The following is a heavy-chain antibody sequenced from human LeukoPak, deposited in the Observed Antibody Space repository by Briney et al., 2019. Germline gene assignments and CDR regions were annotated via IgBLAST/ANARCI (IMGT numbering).Heavy chain of an antibody. CDR2: MWYDGSNE. V-gene: IGHV3-33*01. CDR1: GFTFSTYG. CDR3: ARDRRRDGYKLDAFDI. J-gene: IGHJ3*02. D-gene: IGHD5-24*01. Sequence: PGRSLRLSCAASGFTFSTYGMHWVRQGPGKGLEWVAVMWYDGSNEYYVDSVKGRFTISRDNSKNTLYLQMNSLRAEDTAVYYCARDRRRDGYKLDAFDIWGQGTMVTVSS.